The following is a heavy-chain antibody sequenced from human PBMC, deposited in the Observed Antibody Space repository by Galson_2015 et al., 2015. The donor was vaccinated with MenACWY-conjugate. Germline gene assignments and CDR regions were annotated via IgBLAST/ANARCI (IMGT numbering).Heavy chain of an antibody. CDR2: T. V-gene: IGHV3-23*01. CDR3: AKAVGAGPAAIWSYGMDV. D-gene: IGHD2-2*02. Sequence: TYYADSVKGRFTISRDNSKNTLYLQMNSLRAEDTAVYYCAKAVGAGPAAIWSYGMDVWGQGTTVTVSS. J-gene: IGHJ6*02.